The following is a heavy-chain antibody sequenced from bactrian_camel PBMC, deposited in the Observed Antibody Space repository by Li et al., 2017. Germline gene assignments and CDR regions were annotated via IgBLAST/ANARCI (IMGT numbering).Heavy chain of an antibody. V-gene: IGHV3S9*01. J-gene: IGHJ6*01. CDR1: GYTYTC. CDR3: AADYFWASRCRLRTDFGY. D-gene: IGHD1*01. Sequence: HVQLVESGGGSVQAGGALTLSCEVSGYTYTCLAWFRQSLGKEREGVAGIDNEGRTTYADSVQGRFTISQDSAKKTLFLQMNSLKPEDTAMYYCAADYFWASRCRLRTDFGYRGRGTQVTVS. CDR2: IDNEGRT.